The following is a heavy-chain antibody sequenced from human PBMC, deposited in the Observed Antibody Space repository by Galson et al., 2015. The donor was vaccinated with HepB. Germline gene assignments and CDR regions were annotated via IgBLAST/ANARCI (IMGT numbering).Heavy chain of an antibody. CDR3: AKDGYSSSWYGKSSAEYFQH. J-gene: IGHJ1*01. CDR1: GFTFSSYA. V-gene: IGHV3-23*01. D-gene: IGHD6-13*01. Sequence: SLRLSCAASGFTFSSYAMSWVRQAPGKGLEWVSAISGSGGSTYYADSVKGRFTISRDNSKNTLYLQMNSLRAEDTAVYYCAKDGYSSSWYGKSSAEYFQHWGQGTLVTVSS. CDR2: ISGSGGST.